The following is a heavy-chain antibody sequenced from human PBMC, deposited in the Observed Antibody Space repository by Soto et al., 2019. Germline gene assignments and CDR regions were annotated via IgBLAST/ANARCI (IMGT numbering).Heavy chain of an antibody. Sequence: SLRHSCSSSLFTFSSYARSLVPHSPFKVLEWFSAISGSGGSTYYAESVKGRFTISRDNSKNTLYLQLNSLRAEDTAVYYCAKGNPDYGGNDWFDTWGQGTLVTVSS. J-gene: IGHJ5*02. V-gene: IGHV3-23*01. D-gene: IGHD4-17*01. CDR1: LFTFSSYA. CDR3: AKGNPDYGGNDWFDT. CDR2: ISGSGGST.